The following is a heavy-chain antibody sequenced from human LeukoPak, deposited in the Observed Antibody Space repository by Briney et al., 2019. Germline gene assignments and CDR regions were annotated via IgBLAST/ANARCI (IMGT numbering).Heavy chain of an antibody. V-gene: IGHV3-11*06. CDR1: GFTFSDYY. D-gene: IGHD4-17*01. CDR3: AREGGSSTTAFDY. Sequence: GGSLRLSCAASGFTFSDYYMSWIRQAPGKGLEWVSSISSSSTYIYYADSVKGRVTISRDNAKNSLYLQMNSLRAEDTAVYYCAREGGSSTTAFDYWGQGTLVTVSS. CDR2: ISSSSTYI. J-gene: IGHJ4*02.